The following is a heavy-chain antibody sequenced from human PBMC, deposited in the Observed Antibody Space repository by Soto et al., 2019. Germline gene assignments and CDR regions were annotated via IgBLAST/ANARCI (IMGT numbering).Heavy chain of an antibody. D-gene: IGHD6-6*01. J-gene: IGHJ5*02. V-gene: IGHV1-69*06. CDR2: IIPIFGTA. CDR3: ARTLAAHADNWFDP. CDR1: GGTFSSYA. Sequence: SVKVSCKASGGTFSSYAISWVRQAPGQGLEWMGGIIPIFGTANYAQKFQGRVTITADKSTSTAYMELSSLRSEDTAVYYCARTLAAHADNWFDPWGRGTLVTVSS.